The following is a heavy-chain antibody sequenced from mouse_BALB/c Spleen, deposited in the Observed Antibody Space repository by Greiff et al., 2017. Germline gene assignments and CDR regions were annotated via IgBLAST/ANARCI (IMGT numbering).Heavy chain of an antibody. J-gene: IGHJ3*01. V-gene: IGHV5-12-1*01. CDR2: ISSGGGST. D-gene: IGHD2-4*01. CDR3: ARDEDYERAWFAY. Sequence: EVQLVESGGGLVKPGGSLKLSCAASGFAFSSYDMSWVRQTPEKRLEWVAYISSGGGSTYYPDTVTGRFTISRDNAKNTLYLEMSSLRSEDTAMYYCARDEDYERAWFAYWGQGTLVTVSA. CDR1: GFAFSSYD.